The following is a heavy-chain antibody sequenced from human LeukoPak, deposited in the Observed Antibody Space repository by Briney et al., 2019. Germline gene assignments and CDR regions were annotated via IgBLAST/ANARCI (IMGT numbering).Heavy chain of an antibody. CDR1: GGSISSSSYY. V-gene: IGHV4-39*01. CDR2: IYYSGST. D-gene: IGHD3-9*01. CDR3: ARRTTGILTGYYINEPYYFDY. J-gene: IGHJ4*02. Sequence: SETLSLTCTVSGGSISSSSYYWGWIRQPPGKGLEWIGSIYYSGSTYYNPSLKSLVTISVDTSKNQFSLKLSSVTTADTAVYYCARRTTGILTGYYINEPYYFDYWGQGTLVTVSS.